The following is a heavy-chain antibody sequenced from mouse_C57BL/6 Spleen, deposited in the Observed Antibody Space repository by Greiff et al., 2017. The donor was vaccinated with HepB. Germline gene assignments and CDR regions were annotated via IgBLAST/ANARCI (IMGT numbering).Heavy chain of an antibody. V-gene: IGHV1-69*01. CDR3: ARRAQATWYFDY. CDR2: IDPSDSYT. J-gene: IGHJ2*01. D-gene: IGHD3-2*02. Sequence: QVQLKQPGAELVMPGASVKLSCKASGYTFTSYWMHWVKQRPGQGLEWIGEIDPSDSYTNYNQKFKGKSTLTVDKSSSTAYMQLSSLTSEDSAVYYCARRAQATWYFDYWGQGTTLTVSS. CDR1: GYTFTSYW.